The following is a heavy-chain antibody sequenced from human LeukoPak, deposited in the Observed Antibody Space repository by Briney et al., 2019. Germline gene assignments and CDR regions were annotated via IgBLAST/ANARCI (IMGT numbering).Heavy chain of an antibody. CDR1: GGSFSSGGYS. D-gene: IGHD3-10*01. V-gene: IGHV4-30-2*01. CDR2: IYHSGST. Sequence: SQTLYLTCAVSGGSFSSGGYSWIWIRQPPGNGLEWIGYIYHSGSTYYNPSLKSRVTISVDRSKNQFSLKLSSVTAADTAVYYCARVYGSGRRSGGNWFDPWGQGTLVTVSS. J-gene: IGHJ5*02. CDR3: ARVYGSGRRSGGNWFDP.